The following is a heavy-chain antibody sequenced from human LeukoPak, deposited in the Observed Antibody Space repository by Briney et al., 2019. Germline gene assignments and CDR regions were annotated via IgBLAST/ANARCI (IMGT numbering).Heavy chain of an antibody. V-gene: IGHV4-59*01. Sequence: KPSETLSLTCTVSGGSISSYYWSWIRQPPGKGLEWIGYIYYSGSTNYNPSLKSRVTISVDTSKNQFSLKLSSVTAADTAVYYCARDRDSSGYGDAFDIWGQGTMVTVSS. CDR3: ARDRDSSGYGDAFDI. CDR2: IYYSGST. CDR1: GGSISSYY. D-gene: IGHD3-22*01. J-gene: IGHJ3*02.